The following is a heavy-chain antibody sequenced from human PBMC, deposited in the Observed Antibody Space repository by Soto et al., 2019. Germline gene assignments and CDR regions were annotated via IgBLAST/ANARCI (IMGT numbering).Heavy chain of an antibody. CDR3: AREQNCSGGSCYIDY. CDR1: GGSVSSSSYY. V-gene: IGHV4-61*01. CDR2: AYYSGST. J-gene: IGHJ4*02. Sequence: SETLSLTCTVSGGSVSSSSYYWSWIRQPPGKGLEWIGYAYYSGSTYYNPSLKSRVTISVDTSKNQFSLKLSSVTAADTAVYYCAREQNCSGGSCYIDYWGQGTLVTVSS. D-gene: IGHD2-15*01.